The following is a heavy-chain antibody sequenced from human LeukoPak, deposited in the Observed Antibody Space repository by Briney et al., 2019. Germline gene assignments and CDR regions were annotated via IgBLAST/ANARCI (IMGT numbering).Heavy chain of an antibody. V-gene: IGHV4-59*01. CDR3: ARYPDAFDI. Sequence: PSETLSLTCTVSGGSISSYYWSWIRQPPGKGLEWIGYIYYSGSTNYNPSLKSRVTISVDTSKNQFSLKLSSVTAADTAMYYCARYPDAFDIWGQGTMVTVSS. CDR2: IYYSGST. J-gene: IGHJ3*02. CDR1: GGSISSYY.